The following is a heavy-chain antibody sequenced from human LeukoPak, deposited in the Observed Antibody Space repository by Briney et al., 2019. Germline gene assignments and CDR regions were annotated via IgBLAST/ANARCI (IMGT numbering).Heavy chain of an antibody. V-gene: IGHV3-15*01. D-gene: IGHD1-26*01. CDR1: GFTFSNAW. CDR3: TTPHSGSYPY. Sequence: GGSLRLSCAASGFTFSNAWMSWVRQAPGKGLEWVGRIKSETDGGTTDYAAPVKGRFTISRDDSKNTLYLQMNSLKTEDTAVCYCTTPHSGSYPYWGQGTLVTVSS. J-gene: IGHJ4*02. CDR2: IKSETDGGTT.